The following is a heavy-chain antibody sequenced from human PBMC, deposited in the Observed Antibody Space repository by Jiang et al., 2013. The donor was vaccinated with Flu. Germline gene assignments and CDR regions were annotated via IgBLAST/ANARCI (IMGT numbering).Heavy chain of an antibody. Sequence: VQLVESGGGVVQPGRSLRLSCEASGFTFSSYGMHWVRQAPGKGLEWVAVISDDGSNKYYADSVKGRFTISRDNSKNTLYLQMNSLRSEDTAVYYCAKEKAVAGNFDYWGQGTLVTVSA. CDR2: ISDDGSNK. J-gene: IGHJ4*02. CDR3: AKEKAVAGNFDY. V-gene: IGHV3-30*18. CDR1: GFTFSSYG. D-gene: IGHD6-19*01.